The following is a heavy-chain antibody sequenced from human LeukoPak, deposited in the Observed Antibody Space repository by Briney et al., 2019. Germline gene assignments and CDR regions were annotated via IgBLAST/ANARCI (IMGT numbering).Heavy chain of an antibody. CDR1: GGSISSSSYY. V-gene: IGHV4-39*01. Sequence: SETLSLTCTVSGGSISSSSYYWGWIRQPPGKGLEWIGSIYYNGSTHHNPSLKSRVTISVDTSKNQFSLKVSSVTAADTAVYYCARQSIAARGYYYYMDVWGKGTTVTVSS. CDR3: ARQSIAARGYYYYMDV. J-gene: IGHJ6*03. D-gene: IGHD6-6*01. CDR2: IYYNGST.